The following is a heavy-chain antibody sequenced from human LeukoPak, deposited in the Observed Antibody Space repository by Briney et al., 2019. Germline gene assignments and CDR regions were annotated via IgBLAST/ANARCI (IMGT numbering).Heavy chain of an antibody. D-gene: IGHD1-14*01. CDR1: GGSISSGDYY. CDR2: IYYSGST. J-gene: IGHJ4*02. V-gene: IGHV4-30-4*01. Sequence: PLETLSLTCTVSGGSISSGDYYWSWIRQPPGKGLEWIGYIYYSGSTYYNPSLKSRVTISVDTSKNQFSLKPSSVTAADTAVYYCARRRLTQNFDYWGQGTLVTVSS. CDR3: ARRRLTQNFDY.